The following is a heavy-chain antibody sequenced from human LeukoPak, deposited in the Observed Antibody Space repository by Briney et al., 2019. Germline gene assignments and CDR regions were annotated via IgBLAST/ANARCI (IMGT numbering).Heavy chain of an antibody. CDR2: ISSSGSTI. CDR1: GFTFSDYY. J-gene: IGHJ6*02. CDR3: ARDTPEDIVVVVAAGYYYGMDV. Sequence: GGSLRLSCTASGFTFSDYYMSWIRQAPGKGLEWVSYISSSGSTIYYADSVKGRFTISRDNAKNSLYLQMNSLRAEDTAVYYCARDTPEDIVVVVAAGYYYGMDVWGQGTTVTVSS. V-gene: IGHV3-11*01. D-gene: IGHD2-15*01.